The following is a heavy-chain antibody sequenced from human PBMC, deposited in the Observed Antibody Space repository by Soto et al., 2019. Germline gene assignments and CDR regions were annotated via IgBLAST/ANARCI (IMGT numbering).Heavy chain of an antibody. Sequence: EVQLVESGGGLVQPGGSLRLSCAASGFTFSGYNMNWIRQAPGKGLEWVSCIKSDSSGIWYADSVKGRFTMSRDNAKNSLHLHMNSLRDEDTAVYFCARDYNWSSDYWGQGTLVAVSS. J-gene: IGHJ4*02. CDR3: ARDYNWSSDY. CDR1: GFTFSGYN. V-gene: IGHV3-48*02. CDR2: IKSDSSGI. D-gene: IGHD1-1*01.